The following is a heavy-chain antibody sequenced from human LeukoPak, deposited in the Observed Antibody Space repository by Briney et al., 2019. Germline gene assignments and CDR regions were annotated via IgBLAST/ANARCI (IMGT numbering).Heavy chain of an antibody. CDR2: IHYSGST. D-gene: IGHD1-26*01. CDR3: ASLGGYQNGNFDY. Sequence: SETLSLTCTVSGGSISSSSYHWGWIRQPPEKGLEWIGSIHYSGSTNYNPSLKSRVTISIDTSKNHFSLKLSSVTAADTAVYYCASLGGYQNGNFDYWGRGALVTVSS. J-gene: IGHJ4*02. CDR1: GGSISSSSYH. V-gene: IGHV4-39*02.